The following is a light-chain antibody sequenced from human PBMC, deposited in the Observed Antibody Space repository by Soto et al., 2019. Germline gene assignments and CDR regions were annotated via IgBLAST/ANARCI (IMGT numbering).Light chain of an antibody. V-gene: IGLV2-14*01. CDR2: DIN. J-gene: IGLJ1*01. CDR3: VSYTTSASSV. Sequence: QSVLTQPASVSVSPGQSITISCTGTSSDVGNYIFVSWYRQHPGKAPKLMIYDINNRPSGVSNRFSGSKSGNTASLTISGLQAEDEADYYCVSYTTSASSVFGTGTKVTVL. CDR1: SSDVGNYIF.